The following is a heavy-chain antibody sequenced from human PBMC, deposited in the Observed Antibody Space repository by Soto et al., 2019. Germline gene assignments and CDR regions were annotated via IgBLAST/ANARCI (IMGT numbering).Heavy chain of an antibody. Sequence: PSETLSLTCTVSGGSISSYYWSWIRQPPGKGLEWIGYIYYSGSTNYNPSLKSRVTISVDTSKNQFSLKLSSVTAADTAVYYCAREYYDLFNGYYDAFDIWGQGTMVTVSS. V-gene: IGHV4-59*01. J-gene: IGHJ3*02. D-gene: IGHD3-9*01. CDR1: GGSISSYY. CDR2: IYYSGST. CDR3: AREYYDLFNGYYDAFDI.